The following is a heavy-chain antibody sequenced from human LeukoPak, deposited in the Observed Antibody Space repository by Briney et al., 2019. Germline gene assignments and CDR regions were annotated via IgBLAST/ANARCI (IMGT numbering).Heavy chain of an antibody. Sequence: PSETLSLTCTVSGGSISSYYWSWIRQPPGKGLEWIGYIYYSGSTDYNPSLKSRVTISVDTSRNQFSLRQSSVTAADTAVYYCARVTGYMTEDFFDYWGQGTLVTVSS. J-gene: IGHJ4*02. CDR2: IYYSGST. CDR3: ARVTGYMTEDFFDY. CDR1: GGSISSYY. D-gene: IGHD6-13*01. V-gene: IGHV4-59*01.